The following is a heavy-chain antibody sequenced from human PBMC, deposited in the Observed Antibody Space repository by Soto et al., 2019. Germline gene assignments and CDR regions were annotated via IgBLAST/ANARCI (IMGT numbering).Heavy chain of an antibody. CDR3: ARGKEVVPAAMRRRWFDP. J-gene: IGHJ5*02. CDR1: GGSFSGYY. V-gene: IGHV4-34*01. D-gene: IGHD2-2*01. CDR2: INHSGST. Sequence: TLSLTCAVYGGSFSGYYWSWIRQPPGKGLEWIGEINHSGSTNYNPSLKSRVTISVDTSKNQFSLKLSSVTAADTAVYYCARGKEVVPAAMRRRWFDPWGQGTLVTVSS.